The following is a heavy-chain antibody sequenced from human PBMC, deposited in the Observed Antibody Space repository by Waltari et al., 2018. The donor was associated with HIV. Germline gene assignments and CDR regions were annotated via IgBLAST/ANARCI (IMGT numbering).Heavy chain of an antibody. V-gene: IGHV4-39*01. Sequence: QLQLQESGPGLVKPSETLSLTCTVSGGSISSSSYYWGWIRQPPGKGLEWMGSIYYSGSTYYNPSLKSRVTISVDTSKNQFSLKLSSVTAADTAVYYCARHGTRDTAMVHYWGQGTLVTVSS. CDR3: ARHGTRDTAMVHY. J-gene: IGHJ4*02. CDR1: GGSISSSSYY. D-gene: IGHD5-18*01. CDR2: IYYSGST.